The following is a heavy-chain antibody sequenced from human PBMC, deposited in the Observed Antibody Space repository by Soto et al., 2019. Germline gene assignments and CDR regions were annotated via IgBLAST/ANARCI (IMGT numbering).Heavy chain of an antibody. D-gene: IGHD2-2*01. J-gene: IGHJ6*03. CDR2: IYYSGST. Sequence: PSETLSLTCTVSGGSISSYYWSWIRQPPGKGLEWIGYIYYSGSTNYNPSLKGRVTISVDTSKNQFSLKLSSVTAADTAVYYCARQFEGYCSSTSCYGPYYYYYYMDVWGKGTTVTVSS. V-gene: IGHV4-59*08. CDR1: GGSISSYY. CDR3: ARQFEGYCSSTSCYGPYYYYYYMDV.